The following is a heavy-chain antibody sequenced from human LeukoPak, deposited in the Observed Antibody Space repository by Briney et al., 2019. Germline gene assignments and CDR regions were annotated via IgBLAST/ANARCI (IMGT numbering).Heavy chain of an antibody. D-gene: IGHD6-13*01. CDR3: AREVQQLVDWFDP. V-gene: IGHV4-61*08. Sequence: PSETLSLTCTVSGGSISSGDYYWSWIRQHPGKGLEWIGYIYYSGSTNYNPSLKSRVTISADTSKNQFSLKLSSVTAADTAVYYCAREVQQLVDWFDPWGQGTLVTVSS. CDR2: IYYSGST. CDR1: GGSISSGDYY. J-gene: IGHJ5*02.